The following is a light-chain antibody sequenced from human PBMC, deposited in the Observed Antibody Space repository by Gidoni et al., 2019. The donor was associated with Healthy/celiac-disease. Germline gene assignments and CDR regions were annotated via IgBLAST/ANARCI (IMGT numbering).Light chain of an antibody. Sequence: QSVLTQPPSASGTPGQRVTISCSGSSSNIGSNYVYWYQQLPGTAPKLLIYRNNKRPSGVPDRFSGSKSGTSASLAISGRRSEDEADYYCAAWDDSLSGPIYVFGTGTKVTVL. V-gene: IGLV1-47*01. CDR1: SSNIGSNY. CDR3: AAWDDSLSGPIYV. CDR2: RNN. J-gene: IGLJ1*01.